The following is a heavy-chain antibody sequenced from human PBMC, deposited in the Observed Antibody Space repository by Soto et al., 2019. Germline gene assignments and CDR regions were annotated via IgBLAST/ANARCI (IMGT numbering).Heavy chain of an antibody. V-gene: IGHV3-49*03. CDR3: TRGGVRYFDWPLDY. CDR2: IRSKAYGGTT. CDR1: GFTFGDYA. Sequence: GALRLSCTASGFTFGDYAMSWFRQAPGRGLEWVGFIRSKAYGGTTEYAASVKGRFTISRDDSKSIAYLQMNSLKTEDTAVYYCTRGGVRYFDWPLDYWGQGTLVTVS. J-gene: IGHJ4*02. D-gene: IGHD3-9*01.